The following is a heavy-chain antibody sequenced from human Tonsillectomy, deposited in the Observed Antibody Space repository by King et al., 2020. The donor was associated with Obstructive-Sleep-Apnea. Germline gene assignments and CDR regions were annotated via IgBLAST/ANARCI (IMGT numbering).Heavy chain of an antibody. D-gene: IGHD5-18*01. CDR3: ARGLGYSYGYSFDY. V-gene: IGHV3-66*01. CDR1: GFTVSSTY. Sequence: VQLVESGGGLVQPGGSLRLSCAVSGFTVSSTYMSWVRQAPGKGLEWVSTLYSGGATDYADSVKGRFTISSDTSKNTLYLQMNSLRAEDTAVYFCARGLGYSYGYSFDYWGQGTLVTVSS. CDR2: LYSGGAT. J-gene: IGHJ4*02.